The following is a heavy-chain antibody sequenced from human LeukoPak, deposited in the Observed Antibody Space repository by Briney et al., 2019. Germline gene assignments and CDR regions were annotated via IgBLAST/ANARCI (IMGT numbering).Heavy chain of an antibody. CDR2: IWYDGGDK. J-gene: IGHJ6*03. CDR1: GFTFSSYG. D-gene: IGHD3-16*01. V-gene: IGHV3-33*01. Sequence: GGSLRLSCAASGFTFSSYGMHWVRQAPGKGLEWVAVIWYDGGDKHYADSVKGRFTISRDNSKNTLYLQMNSLRAEDTAVYFCARDPSNYDMDVWGKGTTVTVSS. CDR3: ARDPSNYDMDV.